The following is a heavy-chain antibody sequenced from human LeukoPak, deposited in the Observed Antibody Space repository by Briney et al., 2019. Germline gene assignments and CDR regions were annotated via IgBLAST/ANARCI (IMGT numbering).Heavy chain of an antibody. D-gene: IGHD3-3*01. CDR3: ARDSRFLEWLLSRDNWFDP. V-gene: IGHV4-39*02. Sequence: PSETLSLTCTVSGGSISSSSYYWGWIRQPPGKGREWIGRIYYSGSTYYNPSLKSRVTISVDTSKNQFSLKMSSVNAADTAVYYCARDSRFLEWLLSRDNWFDPWGQGTLVTVSS. J-gene: IGHJ5*02. CDR1: GGSISSSSYY. CDR2: IYYSGST.